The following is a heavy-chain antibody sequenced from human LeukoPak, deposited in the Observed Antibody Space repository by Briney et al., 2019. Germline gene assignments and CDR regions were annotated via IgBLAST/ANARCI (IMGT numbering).Heavy chain of an antibody. J-gene: IGHJ4*02. CDR3: ARIGGSSPIDY. Sequence: GGSLRLSCAASAFTFSSYAMSWVRQAPGKGLEWVSAISGNGAVTFYTDSVRGRFTISKDNSKNTLYLQMNSLRGEDTAVYYCARIGGSSPIDYWGQGTMVTVSS. CDR1: AFTFSSYA. D-gene: IGHD2-15*01. V-gene: IGHV3-23*01. CDR2: ISGNGAVT.